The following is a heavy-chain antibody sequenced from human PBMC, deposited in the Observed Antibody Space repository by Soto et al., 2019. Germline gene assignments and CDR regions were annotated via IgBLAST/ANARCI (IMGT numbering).Heavy chain of an antibody. Sequence: ASVKVSCKASGYTFTSYYMHWVRQAPGQGLEWMGIINPSGGSTSYAQKFQGRVTMNRDTSTSTVYMELSSLRSEDTAVYYCARAYYDLDYYYYGMDVWGQGTTVTVSS. CDR1: GYTFTSYY. V-gene: IGHV1-46*01. CDR3: ARAYYDLDYYYYGMDV. CDR2: INPSGGST. D-gene: IGHD3-3*01. J-gene: IGHJ6*02.